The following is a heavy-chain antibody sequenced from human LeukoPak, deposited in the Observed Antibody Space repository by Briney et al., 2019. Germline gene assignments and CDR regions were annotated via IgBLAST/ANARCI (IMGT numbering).Heavy chain of an antibody. CDR1: GFTFSSFG. D-gene: IGHD3-10*01. CDR2: ISSSSTYI. CDR3: ARSESRSRHWASGDFDY. J-gene: IGHJ4*02. Sequence: GGSLRLSCAASGFTFSSFGMNWVRQAPGKGLEWVSLISSSSTYISYADSVKGRFTISRDNVKNSLYLQMNSLRGEDTAVYFCARSESRSRHWASGDFDYWGQGILVTVSS. V-gene: IGHV3-21*01.